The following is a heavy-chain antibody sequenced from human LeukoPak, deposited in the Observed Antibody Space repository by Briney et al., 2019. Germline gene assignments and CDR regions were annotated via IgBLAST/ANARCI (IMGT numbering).Heavy chain of an antibody. CDR1: GFTFSSYA. CDR2: ISSSGDST. V-gene: IGHV3-64*01. CDR3: ASSYGSNKNPFEY. Sequence: GGSLRLSCAASGFTFSSYAVHWVRQAPGKGLEYVSAISSSGDSTYYANSVRGRFTISRDNPKNTLYLQIGSLRAEDTAVYYCASSYGSNKNPFEYWGQGTLVTVSS. J-gene: IGHJ4*02. D-gene: IGHD4-23*01.